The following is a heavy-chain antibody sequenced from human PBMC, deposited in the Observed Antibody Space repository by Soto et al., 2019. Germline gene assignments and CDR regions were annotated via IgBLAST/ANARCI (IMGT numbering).Heavy chain of an antibody. V-gene: IGHV4-30-4*01. D-gene: IGHD6-13*01. Sequence: SETLSLTCTVSGGSISSGDYYWSWIRQPPGKGLEWIGYIYYSGSTYYNPSLKSRVTISVDTSKNQLSLRLSSVTVADTAVYYCASIAAAGEDFDYWGQGTLVTVS. CDR2: IYYSGST. J-gene: IGHJ4*02. CDR3: ASIAAAGEDFDY. CDR1: GGSISSGDYY.